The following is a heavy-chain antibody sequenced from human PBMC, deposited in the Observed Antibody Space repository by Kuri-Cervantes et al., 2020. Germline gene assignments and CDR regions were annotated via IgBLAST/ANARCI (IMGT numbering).Heavy chain of an antibody. CDR1: GYRFTGYS. CDR3: ARDRATVSFDY. CDR2: IAPHTGNP. Sequence: ASVKVSCKASGYRFTGYSINWVRQVPGQGLEWMGWIAPHTGNPTYAQGFTGRFVFSVDTSVTTTYLEINSLKAEDTAVYYCARDRATVSFDYWGQGTLVTVSS. V-gene: IGHV7-4-1*02. D-gene: IGHD4-17*01. J-gene: IGHJ4*02.